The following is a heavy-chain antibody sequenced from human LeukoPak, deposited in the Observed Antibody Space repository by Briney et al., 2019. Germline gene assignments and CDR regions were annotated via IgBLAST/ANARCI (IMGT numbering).Heavy chain of an antibody. V-gene: IGHV3-9*01. J-gene: IGHJ4*02. CDR1: GFTFDDYA. Sequence: GGSLRLSCAASGFTFDDYAMHWVRQAPGKGLEWVSGISWNSGSIGYADSVKGRFTISRDNAKNSLYLQMNSLRAEDTALYYCAKGDMQYYYDSSGYHWGQGTLVTVSS. CDR3: AKGDMQYYYDSSGYH. D-gene: IGHD3-22*01. CDR2: ISWNSGSI.